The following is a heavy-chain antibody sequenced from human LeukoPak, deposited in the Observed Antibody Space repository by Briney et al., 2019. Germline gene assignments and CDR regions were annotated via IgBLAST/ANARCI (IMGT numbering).Heavy chain of an antibody. V-gene: IGHV3-21*01. CDR3: ASHIVVVTAIRYYAMDV. D-gene: IGHD2-2*01. CDR1: GFSFGSYD. J-gene: IGHJ6*02. Sequence: GGALRLSCAASGFSFGSYDMNWVRQAPGKGLEWVSSITTMSRYIYYADAVKGRFTVSRDNAKNSLYLHMNSLREEAKAVYYCASHIVVVTAIRYYAMDVWGQGTTVTVSS. CDR2: ITTMSRYI.